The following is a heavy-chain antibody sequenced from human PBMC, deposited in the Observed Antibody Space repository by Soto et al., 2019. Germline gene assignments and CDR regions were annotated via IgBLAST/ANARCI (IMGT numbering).Heavy chain of an antibody. J-gene: IGHJ4*02. CDR3: ARGYTYYDILTGFPGYYFDY. CDR2: IYYSGST. CDR1: GGSISSYY. Sequence: SETLSLTCTVSGGSISSYYWSWIRQPPGKGLEWIGYIYYSGSTNYNPSLKSRVTISVDTSKNQFSLKLSSVTAADTAVYYCARGYTYYDILTGFPGYYFDYWGQGTLVTVSS. D-gene: IGHD3-9*01. V-gene: IGHV4-59*01.